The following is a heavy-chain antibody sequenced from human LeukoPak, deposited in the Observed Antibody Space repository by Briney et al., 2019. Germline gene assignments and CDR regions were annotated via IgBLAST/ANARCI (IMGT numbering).Heavy chain of an antibody. CDR1: GGSFSGYY. Sequence: PSETLSLTCAVYGGSFSGYYWSWIRQPPGKGLEWIGEINHSGSTNSNPSLKSRVTISVDTSKNQFSLKLSSVTAADTAVYYCARGYSLIVVVVAATAGAFDIWGQGTMVTVSS. CDR3: ARGYSLIVVVVAATAGAFDI. D-gene: IGHD2-15*01. CDR2: INHSGST. J-gene: IGHJ3*02. V-gene: IGHV4-34*01.